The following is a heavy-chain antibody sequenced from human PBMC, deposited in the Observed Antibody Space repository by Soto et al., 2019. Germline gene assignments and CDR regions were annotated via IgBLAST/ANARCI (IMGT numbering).Heavy chain of an antibody. CDR3: ARGATVTQYDY. CDR2: GSYSGTT. Sequence: QVQLQESGPGLVKPSETLSLTCTVSGVSVSSGSFYWAWIRQPPGKVLEWIGFGSYSGTTNYKPSLKSRVTISVDTSRSQISLKVSSLTAADTAVYYCARGATVTQYDYWGQGTLVTVSS. J-gene: IGHJ4*02. CDR1: GVSVSSGSFY. V-gene: IGHV4-61*01. D-gene: IGHD4-17*01.